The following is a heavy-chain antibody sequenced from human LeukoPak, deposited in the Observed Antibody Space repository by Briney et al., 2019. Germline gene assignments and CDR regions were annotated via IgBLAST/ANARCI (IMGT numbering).Heavy chain of an antibody. D-gene: IGHD5-18*01. V-gene: IGHV1-69*13. J-gene: IGHJ4*02. CDR2: IVPILGTA. CDR3: ARSQGYSYGSSY. Sequence: ASVKVSCKAPGGSFGRYAVSWVRQAPGQGLEWMGGIVPILGTANYAQKFQGRVTITADDSTGIAYMELTSLRSADTAVYYCARSQGYSYGSSYWGQGTLVTVSS. CDR1: GGSFGRYA.